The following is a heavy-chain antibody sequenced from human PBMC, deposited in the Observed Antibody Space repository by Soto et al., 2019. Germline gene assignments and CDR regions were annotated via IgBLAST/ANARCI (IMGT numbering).Heavy chain of an antibody. CDR2: INAGNGNT. CDR3: ARGPGGPDGPGDY. CDR1: GYTFTSYA. D-gene: IGHD2-15*01. Sequence: QVPLVQSGAEVKKPGASVKVSCKASGYTFTSYAMHWVRQAPGQSLEWMGWINAGNGNTKYSQKFQGRVTITRDTSASTAYMELSSLRSEDTAVYYCARGPGGPDGPGDYWGQGTLVTVSS. J-gene: IGHJ4*02. V-gene: IGHV1-3*01.